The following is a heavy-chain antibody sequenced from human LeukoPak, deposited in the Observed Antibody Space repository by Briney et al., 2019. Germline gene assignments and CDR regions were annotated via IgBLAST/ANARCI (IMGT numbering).Heavy chain of an antibody. V-gene: IGHV3-30*04. Sequence: PGRSLRLSCAASGFTFNIFAMHWVRQAPGKGLEWVAVISYDGTNKYYADSVKGRFTISRDNSKNTLYLQMDSLRADDMSVYYCARGYTNASSWGQGTLVTVSS. CDR2: ISYDGTNK. CDR1: GFTFNIFA. D-gene: IGHD1-14*01. CDR3: ARGYTNASS. J-gene: IGHJ4*02.